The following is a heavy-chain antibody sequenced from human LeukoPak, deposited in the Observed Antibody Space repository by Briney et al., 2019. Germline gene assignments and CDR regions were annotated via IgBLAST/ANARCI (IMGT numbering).Heavy chain of an antibody. CDR3: TRDQGTTVTSYAFGT. D-gene: IGHD4-17*01. CDR1: GFTFNTYW. CDR2: IRQDGSDK. J-gene: IGHJ3*02. V-gene: IGHV3-7*01. Sequence: PGGSLRLSCTGTGFTFNTYWMNWVRQAPGKGLEWVANIRQDGSDKHYVDSVKGRFTISRDDAKNSLYLQMNNVRVEDTAVYYCTRDQGTTVTSYAFGTWGQGTVVTVSP.